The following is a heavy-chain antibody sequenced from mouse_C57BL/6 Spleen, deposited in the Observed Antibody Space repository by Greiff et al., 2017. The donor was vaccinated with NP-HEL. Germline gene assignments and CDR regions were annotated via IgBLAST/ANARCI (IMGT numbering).Heavy chain of an antibody. Sequence: VKLMESGPELVKPGASVKISCKASGYAFSSSWMNWVKQRPGKGLEWIGRIYPGDGDTNYNGKFKGKATLTADKSSSTAYMQLSSLTSEDSAVYFCARGTVWFAYWGQGTLVTVSA. CDR3: ARGTVWFAY. CDR2: IYPGDGDT. CDR1: GYAFSSSW. V-gene: IGHV1-82*01. J-gene: IGHJ3*01. D-gene: IGHD3-3*01.